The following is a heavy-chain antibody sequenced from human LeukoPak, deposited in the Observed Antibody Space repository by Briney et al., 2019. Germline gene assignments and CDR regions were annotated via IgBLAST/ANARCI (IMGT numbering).Heavy chain of an antibody. D-gene: IGHD5-24*01. Sequence: GGSLRLSCAASGFTFSSYAMHWVRQAPGKGLEWVAVISYDGSNKYYADSVKGRFTISRDNSKNTLYLQMNSLRAEDTAVYYCAREMATIVGRQTYYYYGMDVWGQGTTVTVSS. CDR1: GFTFSSYA. CDR2: ISYDGSNK. V-gene: IGHV3-30-3*01. CDR3: AREMATIVGRQTYYYYGMDV. J-gene: IGHJ6*02.